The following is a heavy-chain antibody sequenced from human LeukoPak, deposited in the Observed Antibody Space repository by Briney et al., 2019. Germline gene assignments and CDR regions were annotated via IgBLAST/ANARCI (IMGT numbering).Heavy chain of an antibody. CDR3: ARDRPSNTYYILTDHDAFDI. D-gene: IGHD1-26*01. V-gene: IGHV3-30*02. CDR1: GFTFSSYG. CDR2: IRYDGSNK. J-gene: IGHJ3*02. Sequence: PGGSLRLSCAASGFTFSSYGMHWVRQAPGKGLEWVAFIRYDGSNKYYADSVKGRFTISRDNSKNTLYLQMNSLRTDDTAVYYCARDRPSNTYYILTDHDAFDIWGQGTMVTVSS.